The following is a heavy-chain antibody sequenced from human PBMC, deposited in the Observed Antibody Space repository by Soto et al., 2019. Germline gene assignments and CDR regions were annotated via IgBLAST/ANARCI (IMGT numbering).Heavy chain of an antibody. CDR1: GYTFTSYY. J-gene: IGHJ5*02. D-gene: IGHD3-22*01. Sequence: QVQLVQSGAEVKKPGASVKVSCKASGYTFTSYYMHWVRQAPGQGLEWMGIINPSGGSTSYAQKFQGRVTMNRDTSTSTVYMELSSLRSEDTAVYYCARGRITMIVVPYNWFDPWGQGTLVTVSS. V-gene: IGHV1-46*01. CDR3: ARGRITMIVVPYNWFDP. CDR2: INPSGGST.